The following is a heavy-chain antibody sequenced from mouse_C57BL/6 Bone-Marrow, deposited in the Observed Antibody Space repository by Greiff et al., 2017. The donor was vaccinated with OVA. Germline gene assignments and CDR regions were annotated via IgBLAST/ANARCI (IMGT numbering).Heavy chain of an antibody. CDR1: GFTFSSYG. CDR3: ARQRGNWDDFAY. D-gene: IGHD4-1*01. CDR2: ISSGGSYT. J-gene: IGHJ3*01. V-gene: IGHV5-6*01. Sequence: EVKLVESGGDLVKPGGSLKLSCAASGFTFSSYGMSWVRQTPDKRLEWVATISSGGSYTYYPARVKGRFTISRDNAKNTLYLQMSSLKSEDTAMYDCARQRGNWDDFAYWGQGTLVTVSA.